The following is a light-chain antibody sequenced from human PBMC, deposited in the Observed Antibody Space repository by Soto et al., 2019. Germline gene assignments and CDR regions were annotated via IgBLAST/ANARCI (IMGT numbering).Light chain of an antibody. CDR1: SSYVGGYNY. J-gene: IGLJ2*01. CDR3: SSYTVSSTVI. CDR2: DVS. V-gene: IGLV2-14*01. Sequence: QSALTQPASVSGSPGQSITISCTGTSSYVGGYNYVSWYQQHPGKAPKLMIYDVSNRPSGVSNRFSGSRSGNTASLIISGLQTEDEADYYCSSYTVSSTVIFGGGTKLTVL.